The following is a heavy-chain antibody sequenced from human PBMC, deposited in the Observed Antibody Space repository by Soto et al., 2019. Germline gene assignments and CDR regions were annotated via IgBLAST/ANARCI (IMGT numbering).Heavy chain of an antibody. Sequence: GGPLLHSCSASDVPISSYGMNWIREAPGKGREWVSYISSSSTTIYYADSVKGRFTISRDNAKNSLYLQMNSLRDEDTAVYYCARDYCSTTSCRFDYWVQGALVTVSS. J-gene: IGHJ4*02. CDR2: ISSSSTTI. V-gene: IGHV3-48*02. D-gene: IGHD2-2*01. CDR3: ARDYCSTTSCRFDY. CDR1: DVPISSYG.